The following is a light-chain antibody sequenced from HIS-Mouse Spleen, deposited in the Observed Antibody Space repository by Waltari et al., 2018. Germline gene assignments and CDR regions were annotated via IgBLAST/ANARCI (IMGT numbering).Light chain of an antibody. Sequence: QSALTQPASVSGSPGQSITISCTGTSSDVGGYNYVSWYQQPPGKAPKLMIYEVRNRPSGVFNRVSGSKAGNTASRTISGLQAEDEADYYCSSYTSSSTPVVFGGGTKLTVL. CDR2: EVR. CDR1: SSDVGGYNY. J-gene: IGLJ2*01. CDR3: SSYTSSSTPVV. V-gene: IGLV2-14*01.